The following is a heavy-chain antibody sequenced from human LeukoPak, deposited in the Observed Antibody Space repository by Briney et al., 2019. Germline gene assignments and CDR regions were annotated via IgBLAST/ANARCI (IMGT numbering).Heavy chain of an antibody. CDR1: GFTFSSYW. J-gene: IGHJ5*02. D-gene: IGHD3-22*01. CDR3: ARVITYYYDSSGYYGGDWFDP. CDR2: ISSSSSTI. V-gene: IGHV3-48*01. Sequence: SGGSLRLSCAASGFTFSSYWMSWVRQAPGKGLEWVSYISSSSSTIYYADSVKGRFTISRDNAKNSLYLQTNSLRAEDTAVYYCARVITYYYDSSGYYGGDWFDPWGQGTLVTVSS.